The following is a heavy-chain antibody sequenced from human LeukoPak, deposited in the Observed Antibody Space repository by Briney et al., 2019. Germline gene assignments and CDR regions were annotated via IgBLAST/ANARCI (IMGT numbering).Heavy chain of an antibody. Sequence: SETLSLTCTVSGGSISSGSYYWSWIRQPAGKGLEWIGRIYTSGSTNYNPSLKSRVIISVDTSKNQFSLKLSSVTAADTAVYYCASVYGSGKDSYYFDYWGQGTLVTVSS. V-gene: IGHV4-61*02. J-gene: IGHJ4*02. CDR2: IYTSGST. CDR3: ASVYGSGKDSYYFDY. CDR1: GGSISSGSYY. D-gene: IGHD3-10*01.